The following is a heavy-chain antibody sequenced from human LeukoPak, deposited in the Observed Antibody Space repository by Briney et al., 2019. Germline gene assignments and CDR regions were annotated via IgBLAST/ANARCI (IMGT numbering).Heavy chain of an antibody. D-gene: IGHD4-17*01. V-gene: IGHV4-34*01. CDR1: GGSFSGYY. CDR3: ASLSPDYGAAYWYFDL. CDR2: INHSGST. J-gene: IGHJ2*01. Sequence: SETLSLTCAVYGGSFSGYYWSWIRQPPGKGLDWIGEINHSGSTNYNPSLKSRVTISVDTSKNQFSLKLSSVTAADTAVYYCASLSPDYGAAYWYFDLWGRGTLVTVSS.